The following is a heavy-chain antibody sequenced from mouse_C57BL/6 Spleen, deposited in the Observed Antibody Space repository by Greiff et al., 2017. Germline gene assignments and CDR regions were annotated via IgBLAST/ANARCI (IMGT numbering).Heavy chain of an antibody. Sequence: VQLVESGPGLVQPSQSLSITCTVSGFSLTSYGVHWVRQSPGKGLEWLGVIWSGGSTDYNAAFISRLSISKDNSKGQVFFKMNSLQADDTAIYYCARNLFYGSSHWYFDVWGTGTTVTVSS. J-gene: IGHJ1*03. D-gene: IGHD1-1*01. CDR1: GFSLTSYG. V-gene: IGHV2-2*01. CDR3: ARNLFYGSSHWYFDV. CDR2: IWSGGST.